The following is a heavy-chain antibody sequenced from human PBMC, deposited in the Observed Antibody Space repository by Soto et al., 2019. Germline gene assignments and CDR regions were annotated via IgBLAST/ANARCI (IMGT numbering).Heavy chain of an antibody. Sequence: QVELQESGPGLVKPSGTLSLTCAVSGGSVSSTYWWSWVRQPPGKGLGWIGEIYHSGSANYNPSPKNRVTISVDNSKYQFSLNLNSVTDADTAVYYCARYNAASGTYYFDYWGQGTLVTVSS. CDR2: IYHSGSA. CDR1: GGSVSSTYW. J-gene: IGHJ4*02. CDR3: ARYNAASGTYYFDY. D-gene: IGHD6-13*01. V-gene: IGHV4-4*02.